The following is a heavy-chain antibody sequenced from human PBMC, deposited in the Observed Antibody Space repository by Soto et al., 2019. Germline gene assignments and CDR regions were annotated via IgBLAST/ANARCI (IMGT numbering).Heavy chain of an antibody. J-gene: IGHJ4*02. CDR1: GFTFSNYW. Sequence: EVQLVESGGGLVQPGGSLRLSCAASGFTFSNYWMHWVRQAPGKGLVWVSCIKGDGSITSYADSVKGRFTISRDNXXNTLYLQMDNLGVEDTAVYYCARDPRRGDGYALDYWGQGTLVTVSS. V-gene: IGHV3-74*01. D-gene: IGHD5-12*01. CDR3: ARDPRRGDGYALDY. CDR2: IKGDGSIT.